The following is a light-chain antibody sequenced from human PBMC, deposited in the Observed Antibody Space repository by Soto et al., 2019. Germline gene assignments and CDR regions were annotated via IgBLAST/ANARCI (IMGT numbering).Light chain of an antibody. J-gene: IGKJ1*01. CDR2: GAT. V-gene: IGKV3-20*01. Sequence: ELVLTQSPGTLSLSPGERATLSCRASQSVSSSYLAWYQQKPGQAPRLLIHGATTRATGIPARFSGSGSGTDFTLTISRLEPEDFAVYYCQQYGNSVRTFGQGTKVDIK. CDR1: QSVSSSY. CDR3: QQYGNSVRT.